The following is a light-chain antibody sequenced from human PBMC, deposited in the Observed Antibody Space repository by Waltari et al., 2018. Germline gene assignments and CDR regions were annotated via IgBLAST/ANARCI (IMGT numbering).Light chain of an antibody. CDR2: DIN. J-gene: IGLJ3*02. V-gene: IGLV2-11*01. Sequence: QSALTQPRSVSGSPGQSVTIPCTGTSSAVGGYNYVSWYQQHPDKAPNLIIYDINKRPSGVPDRFSGSKSGNTASLTISGLQAEDEADYYCCSYVGSNIYWVFGGGTKLTVL. CDR3: CSYVGSNIYWV. CDR1: SSAVGGYNY.